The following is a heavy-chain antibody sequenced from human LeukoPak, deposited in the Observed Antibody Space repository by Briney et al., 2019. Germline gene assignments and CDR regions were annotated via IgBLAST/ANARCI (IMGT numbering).Heavy chain of an antibody. CDR1: GFTFSSYS. CDR3: ARGDRGYYDSSGYYFDY. J-gene: IGHJ4*02. V-gene: IGHV3-48*01. D-gene: IGHD3-22*01. CDR2: FSSSSSTI. Sequence: PGGSLKLSCAASGFTFSSYSMNWVRQAPGKGLEWVSYFSSSSSTIYYADSVKGRFTISRDNAKNSLYLQMNSLRAEDTAVYYCARGDRGYYDSSGYYFDYWGQGTLVTVSS.